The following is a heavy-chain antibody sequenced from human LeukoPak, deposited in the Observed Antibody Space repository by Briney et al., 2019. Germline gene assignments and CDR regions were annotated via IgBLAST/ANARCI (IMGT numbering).Heavy chain of an antibody. CDR1: GFTFSSYA. CDR3: AKGARFYSNYVNY. Sequence: PGGSLRLSCAASGFTFSSYAMSWVRQAPGKGLEWVSCISGNDDTTYYAESVRGRLAISRDNSKNILYLQMNSLRAEETATYYCAKGARFYSNYVNYWGRGTLVTVSS. CDR2: ISGNDDTT. J-gene: IGHJ4*02. V-gene: IGHV3-23*01. D-gene: IGHD4-11*01.